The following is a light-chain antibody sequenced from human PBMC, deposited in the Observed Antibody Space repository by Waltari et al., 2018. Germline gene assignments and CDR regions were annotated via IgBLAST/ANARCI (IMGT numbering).Light chain of an antibody. V-gene: IGLV3-9*01. CDR2: RDS. J-gene: IGLJ2*01. CDR3: QVWDSSTAV. CDR1: NIGSKN. Sequence: SYELTQPLSVSVALGQTARITCGGNNIGSKNVHWYQQKPGQAPGLVIYRDSNRPSGIPERFAGSNSGNTATLTISRAQAGDEADYYCQVWDSSTAVFGGGTKLTVL.